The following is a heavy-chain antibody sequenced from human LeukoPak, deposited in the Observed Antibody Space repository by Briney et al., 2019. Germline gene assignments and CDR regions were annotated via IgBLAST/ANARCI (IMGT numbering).Heavy chain of an antibody. Sequence: SETLSLTXTVSGGSISSSSYYWDWIRQPPGEGLEWIGSIYYSGSTYYNPSLKSRVTISVDTSKNQFSLKLSSVTAADTAVYYCARLNSYFDYWGQGTLVTVSS. J-gene: IGHJ4*02. CDR3: ARLNSYFDY. D-gene: IGHD2/OR15-2a*01. CDR1: GGSISSSSYY. CDR2: IYYSGST. V-gene: IGHV4-39*01.